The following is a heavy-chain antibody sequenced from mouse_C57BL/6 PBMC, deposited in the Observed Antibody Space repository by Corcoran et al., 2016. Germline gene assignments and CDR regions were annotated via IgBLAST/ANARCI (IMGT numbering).Heavy chain of an antibody. V-gene: IGHV1-26*01. Sequence: EVQMQQSGPELVKPGASVKISCKASGYTFTDYYMNWVKQSHGKSLEGIGDINPNNGGTSYNQKFKGKATLTVDKSSSTAYMELRSLTSEDSAVYYCARSTTVVADYWGQGTTLTVSS. CDR3: ARSTTVVADY. D-gene: IGHD1-1*01. J-gene: IGHJ2*01. CDR1: GYTFTDYY. CDR2: INPNNGGT.